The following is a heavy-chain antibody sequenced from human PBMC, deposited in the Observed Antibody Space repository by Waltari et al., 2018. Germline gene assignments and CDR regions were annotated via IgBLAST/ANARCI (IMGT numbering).Heavy chain of an antibody. CDR2: IDDSGST. CDR1: GGPISSYS. CDR3: ARGDPDAFDI. V-gene: IGHV4-59*01. J-gene: IGHJ3*02. Sequence: QVQLQESGPGLVKPSETLSLTCTVPGGPISSYSWSWLRQPPGKGLEWIGYIDDSGSTNYNPSLKSRVTISVDTSKNQFSLKLSSVTAADTAVYYCARGDPDAFDIWGQGTMVTVSS.